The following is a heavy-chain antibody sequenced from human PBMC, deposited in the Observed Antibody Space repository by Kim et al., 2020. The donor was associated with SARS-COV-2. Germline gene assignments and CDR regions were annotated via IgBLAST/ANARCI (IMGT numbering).Heavy chain of an antibody. Sequence: GGSLRLSCAASGFTFGDYAMHWVRQAPGKGLEWVSGISWNSGSIGYADSVKGRLTISRDNAKNSLYLQMNSLRAEDTALYYCAKEHRESAYSSGWYYYYYYMDVWGKGTTVTVSS. CDR3: AKEHRESAYSSGWYYYYYYMDV. CDR2: ISWNSGSI. V-gene: IGHV3-9*01. CDR1: GFTFGDYA. D-gene: IGHD6-19*01. J-gene: IGHJ6*03.